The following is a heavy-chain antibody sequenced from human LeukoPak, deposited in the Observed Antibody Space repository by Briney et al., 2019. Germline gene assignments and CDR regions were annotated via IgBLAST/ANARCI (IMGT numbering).Heavy chain of an antibody. V-gene: IGHV3-11*01. CDR3: ARDLSTGSYYYYGMDV. CDR1: GFTFSDYY. D-gene: IGHD2/OR15-2a*01. CDR2: ISSSGSTI. J-gene: IGHJ6*02. Sequence: PGGSLRLSCAASGFTFSDYYMSWIRQAPGKGLEWVSYISSSGSTIYYADSVKVRFTISRDNAKNSLYLQMNSLRAEDTAVYYCARDLSTGSYYYYGMDVWGQGTTVTASS.